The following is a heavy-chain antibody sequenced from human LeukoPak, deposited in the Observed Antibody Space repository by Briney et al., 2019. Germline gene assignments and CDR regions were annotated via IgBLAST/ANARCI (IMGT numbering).Heavy chain of an antibody. Sequence: PSETLSLTCTVSGGSISSYYWSWIRQPPGKGLEWIGYIYYSGSTNYNPSLKSRVTISVDTSKNQFSLKLSSVTAADTAVYYCARSPRLMITFGGVMPENWFDPWGQGTLVTVSS. CDR3: ARSPRLMITFGGVMPENWFDP. D-gene: IGHD3-16*01. J-gene: IGHJ5*02. CDR2: IYYSGST. CDR1: GGSISSYY. V-gene: IGHV4-59*01.